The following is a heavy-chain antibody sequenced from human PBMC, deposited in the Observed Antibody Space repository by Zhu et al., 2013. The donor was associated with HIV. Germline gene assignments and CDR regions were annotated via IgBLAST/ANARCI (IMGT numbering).Heavy chain of an antibody. CDR1: GYTLSDYY. CDR2: INPNSGDI. CDR3: ARWGDYGGNPALDY. J-gene: IGHJ4*02. V-gene: IGHV1-2*02. Sequence: QVQLVQSGTEVKKPGASVKVSCKASGYTLSDYYIHWVRQVPGRGLEWMGWINPNSGDINFAEMFEGKIFMTRDTSMNTAYLELRGLTSDDTAVYFCARWGDYGGNPALDYWGQGTLITVSS. D-gene: IGHD4-17*01.